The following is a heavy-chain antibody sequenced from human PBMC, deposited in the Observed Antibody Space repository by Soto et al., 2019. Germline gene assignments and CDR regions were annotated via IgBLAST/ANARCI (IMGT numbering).Heavy chain of an antibody. V-gene: IGHV3-73*02. CDR3: TSNVDTAMDNPPGY. CDR2: IRSKANSYAT. CDR1: GFTFSGSA. J-gene: IGHJ4*02. D-gene: IGHD5-18*01. Sequence: VQLVESGGGLVQPGGSLKLSCAASGFTFSGSAMHWVRQASGKGLEWVGRIRSKANSYATAYAASVKGRFTISRDDSKNTAYLQMNSLKTEDTAVYYCTSNVDTAMDNPPGYWGQGTLVTVSS.